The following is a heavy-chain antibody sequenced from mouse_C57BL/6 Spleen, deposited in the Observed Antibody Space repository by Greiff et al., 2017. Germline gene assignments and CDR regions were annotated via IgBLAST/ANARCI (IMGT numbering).Heavy chain of an antibody. CDR2: IDPETGGT. D-gene: IGHD2-4*01. V-gene: IGHV1-15*01. CDR1: GYTFTDYE. Sequence: QVQLKQSGAELVRPGASVTLSCKASGYTFTDYEMHWVKQTPVHGLEWIGAIDPETGGTAYNQKFKGKAILTADKSSSTAYMELRSLTSEDSAVYYCTRGVPYYDYDDYWGQGTTLTVSS. CDR3: TRGVPYYDYDDY. J-gene: IGHJ2*01.